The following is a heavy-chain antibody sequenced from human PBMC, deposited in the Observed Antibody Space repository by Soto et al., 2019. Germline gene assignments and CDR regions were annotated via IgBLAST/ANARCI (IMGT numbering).Heavy chain of an antibody. V-gene: IGHV5-51*01. CDR1: GYSFTSYW. CDR2: IYPGDSGT. D-gene: IGHD2-2*01. J-gene: IGHJ3*02. CDR3: ARLGVVPAAKGAFDI. Sequence: GESLKISCKGSGYSFTSYWIGWVRQMPGKGLEWMGIIYPGDSGTRYSPSFQGQVTISADKSISTAYLQWSSLKASDTAMYYCARLGVVPAAKGAFDIWGQGTMVTVSS.